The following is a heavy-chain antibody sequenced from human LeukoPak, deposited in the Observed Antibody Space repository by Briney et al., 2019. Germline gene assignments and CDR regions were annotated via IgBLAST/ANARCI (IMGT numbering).Heavy chain of an antibody. CDR2: IYYSGST. CDR1: GGSISSSGYY. Sequence: ASQTLSLTCTVSGGSISSSGYYWGWIRQPPGKGLEWIGSIYYSGSTYYNPSLKSRVTISVDTSKNQFSLKLSSVTAADTAVYYCARHAKGRFLEFFDYWGQGTLVTVSS. D-gene: IGHD3-3*01. V-gene: IGHV4-39*01. J-gene: IGHJ4*02. CDR3: ARHAKGRFLEFFDY.